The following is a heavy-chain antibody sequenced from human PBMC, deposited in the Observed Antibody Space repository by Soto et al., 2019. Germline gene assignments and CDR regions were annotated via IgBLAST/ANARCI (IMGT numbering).Heavy chain of an antibody. CDR1: GFTFSSYA. J-gene: IGHJ4*02. CDR3: ARRRSSSTFDY. D-gene: IGHD6-6*01. CDR2: ISGSDDST. V-gene: IGHV3-23*01. Sequence: EVQLLESGGGLVQPGASLRLSCAASGFTFSSYAMSWVRQAPGKGLEWVSVISGSDDSTYYADSVKGRFTISRDNSKNTLYLQMTSLSAEDTAVYYCARRRSSSTFDYWGQGALVIVSS.